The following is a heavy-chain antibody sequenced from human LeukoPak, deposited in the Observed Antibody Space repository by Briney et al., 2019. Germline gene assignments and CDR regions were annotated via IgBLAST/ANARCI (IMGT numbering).Heavy chain of an antibody. J-gene: IGHJ6*03. V-gene: IGHV1-18*01. CDR3: ARGSGLRRGYYYYYYMDV. Sequence: ASVKVSCKASGYTFTSYGISWVRQAPGQGLEWMGWISAYNGNTNYAQKLQGRVTMTTDTSTSTAYMELRSLRSDDTAVYYCARGSGLRRGYYYYYYMDVWGKGTTVTISS. D-gene: IGHD5-12*01. CDR1: GYTFTSYG. CDR2: ISAYNGNT.